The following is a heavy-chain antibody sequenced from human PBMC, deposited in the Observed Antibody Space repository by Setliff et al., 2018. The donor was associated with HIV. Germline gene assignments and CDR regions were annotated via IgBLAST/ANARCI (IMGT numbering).Heavy chain of an antibody. V-gene: IGHV3-30-3*01. D-gene: IGHD1-20*01. J-gene: IGHJ4*02. CDR2: MSTGGDIK. CDR1: GFTFSSHV. Sequence: GGSLRLSCAATGFTFSSHVLHWVRQAPGKGLEWVAVMSTGGDIKIYADSVKGRFTISRDNSKNTLFLQMNSLRPEDTAIYYCVRDPIKGDPDYFDYWGQGTLVTVSS. CDR3: VRDPIKGDPDYFDY.